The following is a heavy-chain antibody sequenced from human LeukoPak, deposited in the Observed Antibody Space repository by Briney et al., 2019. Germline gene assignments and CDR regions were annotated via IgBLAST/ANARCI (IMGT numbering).Heavy chain of an antibody. J-gene: IGHJ3*02. CDR3: ASSRNDILTGYNPYAFDI. V-gene: IGHV4-59*01. D-gene: IGHD3-9*01. CDR1: GGSISSYY. Sequence: KSSETLSLTCTVSGGSISSYYWSWIRQPPGKGLEWIGYIYYSGSTNYNPSLKSRVTISVDTSKNQFSLKLSSVTAADTAVYYCASSRNDILTGYNPYAFDIWGQGRMVTVSS. CDR2: IYYSGST.